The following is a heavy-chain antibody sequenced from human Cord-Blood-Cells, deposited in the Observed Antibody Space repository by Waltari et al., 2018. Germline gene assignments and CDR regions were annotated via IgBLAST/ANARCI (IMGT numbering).Heavy chain of an antibody. V-gene: IGHV1-69*01. J-gene: IGHJ3*02. CDR3: ASRVLNWNQPNYDAFDI. CDR2: IIPIFGTA. CDR1: GGTFSSYA. Sequence: QVQLVQSGAEVKKPGSSVKVSCKASGGTFSSYAISWVRQAPGQGLEWMGGIIPIFGTANYAQKFQGRVTITADESTSTAYMELSSLRSEDTAVYYCASRVLNWNQPNYDAFDIWGQGTMVTVSS. D-gene: IGHD1-20*01.